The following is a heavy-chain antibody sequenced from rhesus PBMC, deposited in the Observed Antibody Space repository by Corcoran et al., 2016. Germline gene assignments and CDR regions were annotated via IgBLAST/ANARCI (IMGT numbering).Heavy chain of an antibody. J-gene: IGHJ4*01. D-gene: IGHD1-14*01. CDR1: GASLRSYW. V-gene: IGHV4-80*01. Sequence: QVQLQESGPGLVKPSETMALTCAVSGASLRSYWRSWIRQRPGKGLEWVGGINGNSGSTYYNPSLNSRVTISKDASKNQFSLKLSSVTAADSAVYYCARSWNDEFSIFLWGQGVLVTVSS. CDR3: ARSWNDEFSIFL. CDR2: INGNSGST.